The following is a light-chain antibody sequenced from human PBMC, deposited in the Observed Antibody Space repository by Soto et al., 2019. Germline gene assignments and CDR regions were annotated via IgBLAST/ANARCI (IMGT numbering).Light chain of an antibody. V-gene: IGKV3-15*01. J-gene: IGKJ2*01. Sequence: EIVMTQSPATLSVSPGEGATLSCSASQSVSGHLAWYHQKPGQPPRLLIYGSSTRATGIPASFSRNGSGTESNLPIRSPQSEDFAIYYCQQCNNCPQYTFGQRTKLESK. CDR1: QSVSGH. CDR3: QQCNNCPQYT. CDR2: GSS.